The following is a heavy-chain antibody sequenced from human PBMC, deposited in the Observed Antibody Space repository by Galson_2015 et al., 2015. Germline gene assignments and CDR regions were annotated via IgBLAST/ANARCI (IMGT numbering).Heavy chain of an antibody. D-gene: IGHD6-19*01. CDR1: GGSISTYY. CDR3: ARTFSSGWDYFDY. V-gene: IGHV4-59*01. J-gene: IGHJ4*02. Sequence: TLSLTCTVSGGSISTYYWSWIRQLPGKGLEWIGYIYYSGTTSYNPSLKSRVTISEDTSKNQFSLKLRSVTAADTAVYYCARTFSSGWDYFDYWGQGTLVTVSS. CDR2: IYYSGTT.